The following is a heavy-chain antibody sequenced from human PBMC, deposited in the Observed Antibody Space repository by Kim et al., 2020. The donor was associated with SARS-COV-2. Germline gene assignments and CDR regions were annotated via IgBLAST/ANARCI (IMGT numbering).Heavy chain of an antibody. CDR3: ARGDTSGWFDY. Sequence: NDYAGSVKSRITINPDTSKNQFSLQLNSVTPEDAAVYYCARGDTSGWFDYWGQGTVVTVSS. CDR2: N. V-gene: IGHV6-1*01. D-gene: IGHD6-19*01. J-gene: IGHJ4*02.